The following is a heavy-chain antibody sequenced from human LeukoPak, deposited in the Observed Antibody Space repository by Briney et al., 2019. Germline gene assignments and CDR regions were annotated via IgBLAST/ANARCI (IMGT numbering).Heavy chain of an antibody. D-gene: IGHD2-2*01. CDR3: AKAPHAIVVVPAAIDY. V-gene: IGHV3-30*02. CDR1: GFTFSSYG. CDR2: IRYDGSNK. Sequence: GGSLRLSCAASGFTFSSYGMHWVRQAPGKGLEWVAFIRYDGSNKYYADSVKGRFTIPRDNSKNTLYLQMNSLRAEDTAVYYCAKAPHAIVVVPAAIDYWGQGTLVTVSS. J-gene: IGHJ4*02.